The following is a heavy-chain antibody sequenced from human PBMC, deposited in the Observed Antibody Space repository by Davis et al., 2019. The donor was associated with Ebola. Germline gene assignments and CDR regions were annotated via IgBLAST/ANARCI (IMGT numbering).Heavy chain of an antibody. CDR1: GDSVSSGG. CDR3: TRGWLRGGMDV. V-gene: IGHV6-1*01. D-gene: IGHD5-18*01. Sequence: HSQTLSLTCAISGDSVSSGGWNRIRQSPSRGLEWLGRTYYSSSKWYNDYAAYVKSRITINPDTSTNQFSLQLNSVTPEDTALYYCTRGWLRGGMDVWGEGTTVTV. J-gene: IGHJ6*02. CDR2: TYYSSSKWYN.